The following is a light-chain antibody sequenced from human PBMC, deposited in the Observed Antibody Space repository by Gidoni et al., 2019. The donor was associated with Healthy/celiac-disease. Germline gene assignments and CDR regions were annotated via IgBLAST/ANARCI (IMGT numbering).Light chain of an antibody. CDR1: QSVLYSSNNKNY. Sequence: RATINCKSSQSVLYSSNNKNYLAWYQQKPGQPPKLLIYWASTRESGVPDRFSGSGSGTDFTLTISSLQAEDVAVYYCQQYYSTPPYTFGQGTKLEIK. V-gene: IGKV4-1*01. J-gene: IGKJ2*01. CDR3: QQYYSTPPYT. CDR2: WAS.